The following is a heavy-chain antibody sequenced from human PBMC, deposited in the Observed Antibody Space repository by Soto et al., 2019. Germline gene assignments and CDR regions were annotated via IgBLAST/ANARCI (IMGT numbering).Heavy chain of an antibody. V-gene: IGHV4-31*03. CDR2: IYYSGST. CDR3: ARDEDTYGHFDY. D-gene: IGHD5-18*01. J-gene: IGHJ4*02. Sequence: PSETLSLTCTVSGGSISSGGYYWSWIRQHPGKGLEWIGYIYYSGSTYYNPSLKSRVTISVDTSKNQFSLKLSSVTAADTAVYYCARDEDTYGHFDYWGQGTLVTVSS. CDR1: GGSISSGGYY.